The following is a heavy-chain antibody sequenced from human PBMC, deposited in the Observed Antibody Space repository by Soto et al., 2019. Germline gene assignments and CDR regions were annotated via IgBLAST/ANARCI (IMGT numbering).Heavy chain of an antibody. D-gene: IGHD6-19*01. J-gene: IGHJ5*02. V-gene: IGHV3-23*01. CDR3: AKWLDQNWFDP. CDR2: ISGSGGST. CDR1: GFTFRSYA. Sequence: EVQLLESGGGLVQPGGSLRLSCAASGFTFRSYAMSWVRQAPGKGLERVSGISGSGGSTYYADSVKGRFTISRDNSKNTLYLQMNSLRAEDTAVYYCAKWLDQNWFDPWGQGTLVTVSS.